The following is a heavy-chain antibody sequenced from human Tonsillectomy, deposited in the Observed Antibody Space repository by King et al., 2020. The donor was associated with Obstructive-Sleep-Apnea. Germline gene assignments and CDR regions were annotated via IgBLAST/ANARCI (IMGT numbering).Heavy chain of an antibody. D-gene: IGHD6-19*01. J-gene: IGHJ3*02. V-gene: IGHV4-59*01. CDR3: ARGVPRSKLESGWAPFDI. CDR1: DVSISIYY. CDR2: IYYSGST. Sequence: QLQESGPGLVKPSETLSLTCTVSDVSISIYYWTWIRQPPGKRLEWIGYIYYSGSTNCTLSLKSLVTVSVETSKNQLSLNLTSVTAADTAVYYCARGVPRSKLESGWAPFDIWGQGTMVTVSS.